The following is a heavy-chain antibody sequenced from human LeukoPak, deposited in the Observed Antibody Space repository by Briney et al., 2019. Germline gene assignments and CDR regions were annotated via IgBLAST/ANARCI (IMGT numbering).Heavy chain of an antibody. Sequence: SETLSLTCTVSGGSISSSSYYWGWIRQPPGKGLEWIGSIYYSGSTYYNPSLESRVTISVDTSKNQFSLKLSSVTAADTAVYYCARQYNWNYVNYWGQGTPVTVSS. V-gene: IGHV4-39*07. J-gene: IGHJ4*02. D-gene: IGHD1-7*01. CDR3: ARQYNWNYVNY. CDR1: GGSISSSSYY. CDR2: IYYSGST.